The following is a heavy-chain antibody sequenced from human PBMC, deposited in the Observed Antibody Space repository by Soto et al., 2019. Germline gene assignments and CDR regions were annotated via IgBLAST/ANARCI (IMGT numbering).Heavy chain of an antibody. V-gene: IGHV1-69*06. CDR1: GGTFSSYA. CDR3: AREDPYSSGGTYGMDV. D-gene: IGHD6-19*01. J-gene: IGHJ6*02. CDR2: IIPIFGTA. Sequence: QVQLVQSGAEVKKPGSSVKVSCKASGGTFSSYAISWVRQAPGQGLEWMGGIIPIFGTANYAQKFQGRVTITADKSTSTDYMELSSLRSEDTAVYYCAREDPYSSGGTYGMDVWGQGSTVTVSS.